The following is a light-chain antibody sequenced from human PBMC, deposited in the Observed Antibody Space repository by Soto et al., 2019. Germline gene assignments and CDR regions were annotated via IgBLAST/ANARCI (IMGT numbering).Light chain of an antibody. CDR3: QQSYTMWT. J-gene: IGKJ2*02. Sequence: DIQMTQSPSSLSASLGDRVIITCRASQSISNYLNWYQLKPGKAPKLLIYAASRLLSGVPSRFSGSGSGTDFTLTISSLQAEDFATYYCQQSYTMWTFGQGTKLDIK. CDR2: AAS. V-gene: IGKV1-39*01. CDR1: QSISNY.